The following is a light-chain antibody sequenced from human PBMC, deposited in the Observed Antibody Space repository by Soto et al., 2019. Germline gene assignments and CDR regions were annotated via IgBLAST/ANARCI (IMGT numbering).Light chain of an antibody. CDR2: EGS. J-gene: IGLJ1*01. CDR3: CPYAGCSPFAV. V-gene: IGLV2-23*03. Sequence: QSALTQPASVSGSPGQSITISCTGTSSDVGSYNLVSWYQQHPGKAPKLMIYEGSKRPSGVSNRFSGSKSGNTASLTISGLQAEDEADYYSCPYAGCSPFAVSRTG. CDR1: SSDVGSYNL.